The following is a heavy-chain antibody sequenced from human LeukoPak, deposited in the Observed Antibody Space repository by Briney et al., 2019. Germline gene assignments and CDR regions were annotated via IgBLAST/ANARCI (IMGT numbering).Heavy chain of an antibody. CDR2: IKSKTDGGTT. CDR1: GITFSNAW. J-gene: IGHJ4*02. D-gene: IGHD1-26*01. V-gene: IGHV3-15*01. Sequence: GGSLRLSCAASGITFSNAWMSWVRQAPGKGPEWVGRIKSKTDGGTTDYAAPVKGRFTISRDDSKNTLYLQMNSLKTEDTAVYYCTTDYGGTYYRPFDYWGQGTLVTVSS. CDR3: TTDYGGTYYRPFDY.